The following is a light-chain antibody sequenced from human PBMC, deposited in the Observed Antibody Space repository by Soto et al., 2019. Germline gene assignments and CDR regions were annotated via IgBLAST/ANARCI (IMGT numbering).Light chain of an antibody. J-gene: IGKJ4*01. V-gene: IGKV1-9*01. CDR3: QQLKSYPLT. Sequence: DIQLTQSPSFLSASVGDRVTITCRASQGINSYLAWYQQKPGKAPRLLIYGASTLQSGVPSTFSGSGSGTEFTLTISSLQAEDFATYYCQQLKSYPLTFGGGTKVEIK. CDR2: GAS. CDR1: QGINSY.